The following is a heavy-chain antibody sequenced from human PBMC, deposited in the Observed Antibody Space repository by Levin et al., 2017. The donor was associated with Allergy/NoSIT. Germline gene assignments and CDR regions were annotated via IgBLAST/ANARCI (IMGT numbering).Heavy chain of an antibody. V-gene: IGHV4-38-2*01. CDR1: GYSIRSGYY. J-gene: IGHJ5*02. Sequence: SQTLSLTCAVSGYSIRSGYYWGWIRQPPGKGLEWIGSIYHSGSTYYNPSLKSRVTISVDTSKNQFSLKLSSVTAADTAVYYCAKPNLAFNWNFAGFDPWGQGTLVTVSS. CDR2: IYHSGST. CDR3: AKPNLAFNWNFAGFDP. D-gene: IGHD1-7*01.